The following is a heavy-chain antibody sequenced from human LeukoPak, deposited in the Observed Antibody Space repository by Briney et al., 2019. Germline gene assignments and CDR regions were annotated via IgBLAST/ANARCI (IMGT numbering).Heavy chain of an antibody. Sequence: PSETLSLTCTVSGDSINTHYWSWIRQPPGKGLEWIGYIYYSGSTNYNPSLKSRVSISVDTSKNQFSLQLTSVTAADTAVYYCARDRRYYETNGSPLGWFEPWGQGTLVTVSS. CDR1: GDSINTHY. V-gene: IGHV4-59*11. CDR2: IYYSGST. J-gene: IGHJ5*02. CDR3: ARDRRYYETNGSPLGWFEP. D-gene: IGHD3-22*01.